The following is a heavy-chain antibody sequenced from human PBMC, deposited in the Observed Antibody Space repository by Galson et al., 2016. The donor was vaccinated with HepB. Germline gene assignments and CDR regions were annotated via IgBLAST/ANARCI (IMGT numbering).Heavy chain of an antibody. CDR2: ISVSGTYT. Sequence: EWVSYISVSGTYTNYADSVKGRFTISRDNAKNSLYLQMNSLRAEDTAIYYCARDLSTGGVIIPYSYSYYGVDVWGQGTTVTVSS. CDR3: ARDLSTGGVIIPYSYSYYGVDV. J-gene: IGHJ6*02. V-gene: IGHV3-11*05. D-gene: IGHD3-10*01.